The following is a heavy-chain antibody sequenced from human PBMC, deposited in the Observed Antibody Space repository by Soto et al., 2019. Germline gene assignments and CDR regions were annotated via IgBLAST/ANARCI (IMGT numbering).Heavy chain of an antibody. D-gene: IGHD1-26*01. J-gene: IGHJ4*02. CDR1: GGSLSGYY. CDR2: INHSGNT. V-gene: IGHV4-34*01. Sequence: QVQLQQWGAGLLKPSETLSLTCAVYGGSLSGYYWSWIRQPPGKALEWLGEINHSGNTNYNPSLTSRVTISVDTSKNQLFLNLSSVSAADTAMYYCARHHVRGRTIAGAAEFWGQGTLVTVSS. CDR3: ARHHVRGRTIAGAAEF.